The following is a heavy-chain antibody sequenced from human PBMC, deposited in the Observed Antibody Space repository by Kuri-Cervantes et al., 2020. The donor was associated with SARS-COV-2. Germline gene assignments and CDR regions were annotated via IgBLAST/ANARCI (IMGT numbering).Heavy chain of an antibody. D-gene: IGHD3-3*01. V-gene: IGHV4-34*01. CDR2: VNHRGST. J-gene: IGHJ5*02. Sequence: SQTLSLTCAFYGESFSGYYWNWIRQSPGKGLEWIGEVNHRGSTNYNPSLKSRVTISVDTSKNQFSLKLSSVTAADTAVYYCARYDFGVKLEDVDPWGQGTLVTVSS. CDR3: ARYDFGVKLEDVDP. CDR1: GESFSGYY.